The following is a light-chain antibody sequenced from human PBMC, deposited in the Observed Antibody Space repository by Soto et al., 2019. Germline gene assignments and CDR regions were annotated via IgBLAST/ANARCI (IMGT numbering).Light chain of an antibody. Sequence: GDRLTITCRASQSISSWLAWYQQKPGKAPKLLIYDASSLESGVPSRFSGSGSGTEFTLTISSLQPDDFATYYCQQYNSYSGTFGPRTKVEIK. CDR3: QQYNSYSGT. CDR1: QSISSW. V-gene: IGKV1-5*01. CDR2: DAS. J-gene: IGKJ1*01.